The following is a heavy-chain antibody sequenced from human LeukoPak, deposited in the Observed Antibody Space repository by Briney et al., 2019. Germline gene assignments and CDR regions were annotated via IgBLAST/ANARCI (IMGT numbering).Heavy chain of an antibody. CDR1: GFTVSNNY. CDR2: IYSGGGT. Sequence: GGSLRLSCAASGFTVSNNYMNWVRQAPGKGLEWVSVIYSGGGTYYTDSVKGRFTISRDNSKNTLYLQMNSLRAEDTAVYYCARKRCGGHCPFDYWGQGTLVTVSS. V-gene: IGHV3-53*01. CDR3: ARKRCGGHCPFDY. D-gene: IGHD2-21*02. J-gene: IGHJ4*02.